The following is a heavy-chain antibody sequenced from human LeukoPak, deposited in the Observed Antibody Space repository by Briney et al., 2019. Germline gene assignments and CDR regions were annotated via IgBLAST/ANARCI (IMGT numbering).Heavy chain of an antibody. CDR3: ARYFGRWDFDY. CDR1: GGSISSGSYY. V-gene: IGHV4-61*02. J-gene: IGHJ4*02. D-gene: IGHD3-9*01. CDR2: IYTSGST. Sequence: PSQTLSLTCTVSGGSISSGSYYWSWIRQPAGKGLEWIGRIYTSGSTNYNPSLRSRVTISVDTSKNQFSLKLSSVTAADTAVYYRARYFGRWDFDYWGQGTLVTVSS.